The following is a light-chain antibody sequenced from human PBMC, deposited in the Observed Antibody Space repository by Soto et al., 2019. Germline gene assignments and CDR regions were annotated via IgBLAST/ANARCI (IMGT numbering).Light chain of an antibody. Sequence: EVVLTQSPGTLSLSPGDRATLSCRASQSVTSSDLAWYQQKPGQAPRLLISGASSRATGIPDRFSGSGSETDFTLTISRLEPEDFAVYYCQQRSNWPTFGQGTRLEIK. J-gene: IGKJ5*01. CDR3: QQRSNWPT. CDR1: QSVTSSD. CDR2: GAS. V-gene: IGKV3D-20*02.